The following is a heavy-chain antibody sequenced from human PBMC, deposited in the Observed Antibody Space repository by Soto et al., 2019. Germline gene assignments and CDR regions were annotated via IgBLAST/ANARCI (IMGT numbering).Heavy chain of an antibody. CDR2: INPSDGTA. CDR3: ARIQFPSGWRYAGHY. Sequence: QVQLVQSGAEVKKPGASVKVSCKASGYTFTTYYIHWVRQAPGQGLEWMGIINPSDGTATYAQKLQGRATMTRNTSPSTVYIKLSSLRLENTAVYYCARIQFPSGWRYAGHYWGQGTLVTVSS. D-gene: IGHD6-19*01. V-gene: IGHV1-46*04. J-gene: IGHJ4*02. CDR1: GYTFTTYY.